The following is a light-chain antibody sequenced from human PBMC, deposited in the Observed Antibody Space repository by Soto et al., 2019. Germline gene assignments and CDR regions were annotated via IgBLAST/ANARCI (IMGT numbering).Light chain of an antibody. CDR3: QQYGRSPWT. CDR1: QSVSTSF. J-gene: IGKJ1*01. V-gene: IGKV3-20*01. CDR2: GAS. Sequence: EIVLTQSPGTLSLSPGERATLSCRASQSVSTSFLAWYQQKPGQAPRLLIYGASSRATGIPDRFSGSGSGTELPLAISRLEPEDCAEYYCQQYGRSPWTFGQGTKWEIK.